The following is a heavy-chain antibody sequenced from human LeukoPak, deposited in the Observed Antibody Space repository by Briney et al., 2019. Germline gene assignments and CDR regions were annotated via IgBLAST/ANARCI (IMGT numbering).Heavy chain of an antibody. J-gene: IGHJ3*02. Sequence: GASVKVSCKAFGYTFTGYDMHWVRQAPGQGLEWMGWINPNSGGTNYAQKFQGRVTMTRDESMSTAYMELSRLRSDEKAVYYCARAGTYYDFWSGSIRDAFDIWGQGTMVTVSS. CDR2: INPNSGGT. D-gene: IGHD3-3*01. CDR3: ARAGTYYDFWSGSIRDAFDI. V-gene: IGHV1-2*02. CDR1: GYTFTGYD.